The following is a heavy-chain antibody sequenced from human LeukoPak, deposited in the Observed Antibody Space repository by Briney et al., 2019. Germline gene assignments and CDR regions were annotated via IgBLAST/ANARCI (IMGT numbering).Heavy chain of an antibody. Sequence: PGGSLRLSCAASGFTFSSSWMTWVRQASGKGLEWVAVIRPDGSEAAYVDSVIGRFTISRDNAKNSLFLQMIGLRVEDTAVYYCTRDRAYKTFDYWGQGALVTVSS. CDR2: IRPDGSEA. D-gene: IGHD3-16*01. CDR3: TRDRAYKTFDY. V-gene: IGHV3-7*04. CDR1: GFTFSSSW. J-gene: IGHJ4*02.